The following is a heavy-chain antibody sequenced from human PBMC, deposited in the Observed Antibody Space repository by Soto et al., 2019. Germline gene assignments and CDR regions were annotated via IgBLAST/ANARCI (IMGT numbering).Heavy chain of an antibody. J-gene: IGHJ4*01. CDR2: ISPMFGAA. Sequence: QVQLVQAGAEMKKPGSSVKVSCQSSVGTFNTYAMNWVRQAPGQGPEWMGDISPMFGAANYAPKFQGRVTITADESTGTSYMQLSSLAAEDRALYFCAREVQVHTPAFVYWCHGTLVPVSS. D-gene: IGHD3-10*01. CDR1: VGTFNTYA. CDR3: AREVQVHTPAFVY. V-gene: IGHV1-69*19.